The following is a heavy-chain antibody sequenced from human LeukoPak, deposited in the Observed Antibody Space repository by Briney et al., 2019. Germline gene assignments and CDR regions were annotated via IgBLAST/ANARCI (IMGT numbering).Heavy chain of an antibody. V-gene: IGHV1-2*02. CDR2: INPNSGGT. Sequence: ASVKVSCKASGYTFTGYYMYWVRQAPGQGLEWMGWINPNSGGTNHAQKFQGRVTVTRDTSISTAYMELSRLRSDDTAVYYCARNHYYGSGSDFDYWGQGTLVTVSS. CDR1: GYTFTGYY. CDR3: ARNHYYGSGSDFDY. D-gene: IGHD3-10*01. J-gene: IGHJ4*02.